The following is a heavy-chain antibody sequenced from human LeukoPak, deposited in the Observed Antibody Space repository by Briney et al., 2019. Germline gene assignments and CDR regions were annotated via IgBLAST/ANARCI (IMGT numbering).Heavy chain of an antibody. J-gene: IGHJ6*03. Sequence: ASVKVSCKASGYTFTSYGISWVRQAPGQGLEWMGWISAYNGNTNYAQKLQGRVTMTTDTSTSTAYMELRSLRSDDTAVYYCARVLVYGAQLYYYMDVWGKGTTVTVSS. D-gene: IGHD6-13*01. CDR3: ARVLVYGAQLYYYMDV. V-gene: IGHV1-18*01. CDR2: ISAYNGNT. CDR1: GYTFTSYG.